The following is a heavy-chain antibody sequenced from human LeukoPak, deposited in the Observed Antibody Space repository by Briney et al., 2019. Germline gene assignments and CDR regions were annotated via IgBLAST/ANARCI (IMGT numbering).Heavy chain of an antibody. CDR1: GYTFTSYA. D-gene: IGHD3-22*01. CDR3: ARDYYDMFNWLDP. V-gene: IGHV7-4-1*02. Sequence: GASVKVSCKASGYTFTSYAMNWVRQAPGQGLEWMGWINTNTGNPTHAQGSTGRFVFSLDTSVSTAYLQISSLKAEDTAVYYCARDYYDMFNWLDPWGQGTLVTVSS. J-gene: IGHJ5*02. CDR2: INTNTGNP.